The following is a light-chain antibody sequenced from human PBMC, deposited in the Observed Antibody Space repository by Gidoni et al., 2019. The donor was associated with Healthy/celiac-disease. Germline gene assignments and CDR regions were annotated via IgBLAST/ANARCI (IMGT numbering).Light chain of an antibody. J-gene: IGLJ2*01. Sequence: QSVLTQPPSASGTPRQRVTIPCSGSSSNIGSNTVNWYQQRPGTAPKLLIYSNNQRPSGVPDRFSGSKSGTSASLAISGLQSEDEADYYCAAWDDSLNGVVFGGGTKLTVL. CDR1: SSNIGSNT. CDR2: SNN. V-gene: IGLV1-44*01. CDR3: AAWDDSLNGVV.